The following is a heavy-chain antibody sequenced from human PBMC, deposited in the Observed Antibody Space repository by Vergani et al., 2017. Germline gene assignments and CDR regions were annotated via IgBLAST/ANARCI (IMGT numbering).Heavy chain of an antibody. D-gene: IGHD3-16*01. CDR1: GFTFQAFA. V-gene: IGHV3-9*01. CDR3: VKDNDYDADGPFDL. Sequence: VEAGGGLVQPGGSLRLSCTASGFTFQAFAFHWVRQVSGRGLEWVSGIDRNYGVKNGNSFEGRFSISRDNAKKAVFLQMNNLRHKDTALYFCVKDNDYDADGPFDLWGRGTRVTVSS. CDR2: IDRNYGVK. J-gene: IGHJ2*01.